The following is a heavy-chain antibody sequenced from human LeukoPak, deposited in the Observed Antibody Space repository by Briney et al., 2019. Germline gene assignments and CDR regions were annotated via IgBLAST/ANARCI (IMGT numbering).Heavy chain of an antibody. CDR1: GYTFTSYG. V-gene: IGHV1-18*01. D-gene: IGHD5-12*01. CDR2: ISAYNGNT. Sequence: ASVKVSCKASGYTFTSYGISWVRQAPGQGLEWMGWISAYNGNTNYAQKLQGRVTMTEDTSTDTAYMELSSLRSEDTAVYYCATIGYGGYDLDYWGQGTLVTVSS. J-gene: IGHJ4*02. CDR3: ATIGYGGYDLDY.